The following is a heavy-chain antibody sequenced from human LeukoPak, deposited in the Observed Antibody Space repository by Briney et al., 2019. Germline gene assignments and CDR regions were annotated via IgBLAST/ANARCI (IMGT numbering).Heavy chain of an antibody. V-gene: IGHV4-59*01. J-gene: IGHJ5*02. CDR3: ARHGTSGTNLNWFDP. CDR1: GGSISSFY. Sequence: KTSETLSLTCTVSGGSISSFYWSWIRQPPGKGLGWIGYIYYSGSTNYNPSLKSRVTISVDTSKNQFSLKLSSVTAADTAVYYCARHGTSGTNLNWFDPWGQGTLVTVSS. CDR2: IYYSGST. D-gene: IGHD1-1*01.